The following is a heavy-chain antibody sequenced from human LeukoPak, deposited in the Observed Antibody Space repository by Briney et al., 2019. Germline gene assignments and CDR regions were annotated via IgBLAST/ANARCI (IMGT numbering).Heavy chain of an antibody. Sequence: PGGSLRLSCAASGFTFSSFWIYWVRHAPGKGLVWVSRIKSDGSETIYADSVKGRFTISRDNAKNTLYSQMDSLRAEDTAVYYCARVRMGDDFNPFDYWGQGTLVTVSS. CDR2: IKSDGSET. V-gene: IGHV3-74*01. D-gene: IGHD3-16*01. J-gene: IGHJ4*02. CDR3: ARVRMGDDFNPFDY. CDR1: GFTFSSFW.